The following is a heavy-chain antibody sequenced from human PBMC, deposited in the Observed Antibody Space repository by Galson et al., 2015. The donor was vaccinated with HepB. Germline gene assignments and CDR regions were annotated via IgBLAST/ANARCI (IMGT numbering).Heavy chain of an antibody. V-gene: IGHV3-20*04. CDR1: GFTFDEHG. Sequence: SLRLSCAASGFTFDEHGMSWVRHVPGKGLVWVSGINWNGGSTGYADSVKGRFTISRDNAKNSLYLQMNSLRVEDTALYYCARGGQIWAQYYYFFMDVWGKGTMVTVSS. J-gene: IGHJ6*03. D-gene: IGHD2/OR15-2a*01. CDR3: ARGGQIWAQYYYFFMDV. CDR2: INWNGGST.